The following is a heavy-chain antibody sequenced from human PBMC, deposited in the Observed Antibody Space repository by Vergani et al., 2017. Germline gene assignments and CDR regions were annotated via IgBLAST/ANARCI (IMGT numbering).Heavy chain of an antibody. D-gene: IGHD2-15*01. CDR2: IQSDGRK. Sequence: EVELLESGGGLAQPGGSLRVSCSASGFRVTTYYMSWVRQAPGKGLEWVSVIQSDGRKSYAESVRGRFTISGDTSRNAVYHQMNILRVEDTGVYYFTRSECSGTTCYGHYFDLWGHGILVTVSS. V-gene: IGHV3-66*02. CDR3: TRSECSGTTCYGHYFDL. J-gene: IGHJ4*01. CDR1: GFRVTTYY.